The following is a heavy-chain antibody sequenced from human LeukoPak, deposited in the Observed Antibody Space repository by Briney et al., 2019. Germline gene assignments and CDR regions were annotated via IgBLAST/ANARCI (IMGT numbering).Heavy chain of an antibody. CDR2: IWYDGSNK. CDR1: GFTFSNYG. CDR3: AKSYDSSGYDD. V-gene: IGHV3-30*02. D-gene: IGHD3-22*01. J-gene: IGHJ4*02. Sequence: PGGSLRLSCAASGFTFSNYGIHWVRQAPGKGLEWVAFIWYDGSNKYYADSVKGRFTISRDNSKNTLYLQMNSLRAEDTAVYYCAKSYDSSGYDDWGQGTLVTVSS.